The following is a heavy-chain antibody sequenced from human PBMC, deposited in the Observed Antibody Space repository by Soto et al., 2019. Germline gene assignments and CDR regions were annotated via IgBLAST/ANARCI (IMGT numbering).Heavy chain of an antibody. V-gene: IGHV3-9*01. CDR2: ISWNSGSI. CDR3: AKAPAPSFVWSSGWPKYYFDY. D-gene: IGHD6-19*01. Sequence: GGSLRLSCAASGFTFDDYAMHWVRQAPGKGLEWVSGISWNSGSIGYADSVKGRFTISRDNAKNSLYLQMNSLRAEDTALYYCAKAPAPSFVWSSGWPKYYFDYWGQGTLVTVSS. J-gene: IGHJ4*02. CDR1: GFTFDDYA.